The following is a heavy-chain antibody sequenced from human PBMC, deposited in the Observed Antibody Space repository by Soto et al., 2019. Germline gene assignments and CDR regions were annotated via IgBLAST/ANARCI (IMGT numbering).Heavy chain of an antibody. Sequence: TSETLSLTCTVSGGSISSGDYYWSWIRQPPGQGLEWIGYIYYLGSTYYNPSLKSRVTISVDKSKSQLFLKLSSVTAPDTAVYYCARQIYDSSGYYYAYWGQGTLVTVSS. CDR1: GGSISSGDYY. J-gene: IGHJ4*02. D-gene: IGHD3-22*01. CDR3: ARQIYDSSGYYYAY. CDR2: IYYLGST. V-gene: IGHV4-30-4*01.